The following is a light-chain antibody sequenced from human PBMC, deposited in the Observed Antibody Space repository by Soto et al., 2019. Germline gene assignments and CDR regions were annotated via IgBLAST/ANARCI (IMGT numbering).Light chain of an antibody. V-gene: IGLV1-40*01. CDR3: QSYDRSLRGYV. CDR2: GNT. J-gene: IGLJ1*01. Sequence: QSVVTQPPSVSGAPGQRVTISCTGTSSNIGAGYDVHWYQHLPGTAPKLLIYGNTIRPSGVPDRFSGSKSGTSASLAITGLQAEDEADYYCQSYDRSLRGYVFGTGTKPTVL. CDR1: SSNIGAGYD.